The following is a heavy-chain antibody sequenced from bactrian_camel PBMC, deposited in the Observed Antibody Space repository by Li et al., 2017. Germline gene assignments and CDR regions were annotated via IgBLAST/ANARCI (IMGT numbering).Heavy chain of an antibody. CDR3: LADDQYCGRLMMSRVDKYRA. CDR1: GYTTYYSQYC. D-gene: IGHD1*01. CDR2: IDSDGRPT. J-gene: IGHJ4*01. Sequence: QVQLVESGGGSVQAGGSLRLSCEASGYTTYYSQYCVGWFRQAPGKEREEVASIDSDGRPTYADSVRGRFTISRDNAKNTLYLQMNSVKPDDTAIYYCLADDQYCGRLMMSRVDKYRAWGQGTQVTVS. V-gene: IGHV3S6*01.